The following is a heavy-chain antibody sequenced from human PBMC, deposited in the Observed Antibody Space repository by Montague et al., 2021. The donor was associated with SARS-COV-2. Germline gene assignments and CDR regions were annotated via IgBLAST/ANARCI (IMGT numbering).Heavy chain of an antibody. CDR1: GFTFSSHP. Sequence: SLRLSCAASGFTFSSHPMHWVRQAPGNGLEWVAVISFYGSSHYYVDSIKGRLTISRDNSKNTLFLQMNSLRVEDTAVYYCARGRQWLVLGQVDYWGQGTLVTVSS. V-gene: IGHV3-30*04. D-gene: IGHD3-22*01. CDR2: ISFYGSSH. J-gene: IGHJ4*02. CDR3: ARGRQWLVLGQVDY.